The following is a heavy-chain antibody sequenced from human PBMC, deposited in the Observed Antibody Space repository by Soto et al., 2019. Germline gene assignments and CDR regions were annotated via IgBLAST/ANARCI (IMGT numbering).Heavy chain of an antibody. Sequence: QEQLVESGGGVVQPGRSVRLSCAASGFTFSDYAMHWVRQAPGKGLEWVALISHDGSSELYADSVKGRFTVSRDNSNNMLDLQVNSLRPDDTAVYYCARAVVLGDYDTGWGTYRLQTFDVWGQGTTVSLSS. J-gene: IGHJ3*01. CDR3: ARAVVLGDYDTGWGTYRLQTFDV. V-gene: IGHV3-30-3*01. D-gene: IGHD3-16*02. CDR2: ISHDGSSE. CDR1: GFTFSDYA.